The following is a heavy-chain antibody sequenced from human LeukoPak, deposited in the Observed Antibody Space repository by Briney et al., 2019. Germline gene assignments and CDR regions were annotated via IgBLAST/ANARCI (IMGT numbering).Heavy chain of an antibody. V-gene: IGHV4-59*01. CDR3: ARDPPPPGYYDSSGP. D-gene: IGHD3-22*01. CDR1: GGSISSYY. J-gene: IGHJ4*02. CDR2: IYYSGST. Sequence: SETLSLTCTVSGGSISSYYCSWIRQPPGKGLEWIGYIYYSGSTNYNPSLKSRVTISVDTSKNQFSLKLSSVTAADTAVYYCARDPPPPGYYDSSGPWGQGTLVTVSS.